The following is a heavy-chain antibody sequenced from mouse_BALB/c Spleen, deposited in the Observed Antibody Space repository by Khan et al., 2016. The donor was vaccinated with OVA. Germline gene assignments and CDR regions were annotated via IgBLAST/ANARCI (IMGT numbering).Heavy chain of an antibody. D-gene: IGHD2-10*01. Sequence: EVELVESGGDLVKPGGSLKLSCAASGFTFSSYGMSWVRQTPDKRLEWVATISSGGTYTYYPDSVKGRFTLSRDNATNTLYLKLSSLTSEDTAKYYCARAYYGNREAMDYWGQGTSVTVSS. V-gene: IGHV5-6*01. J-gene: IGHJ4*01. CDR2: ISSGGTYT. CDR3: ARAYYGNREAMDY. CDR1: GFTFSSYG.